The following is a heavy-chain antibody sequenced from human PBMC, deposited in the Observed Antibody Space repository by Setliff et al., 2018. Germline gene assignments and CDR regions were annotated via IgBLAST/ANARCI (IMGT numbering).Heavy chain of an antibody. Sequence: GESLKISCEAFGFTFNNYWMSWARQAPGKGLEWVANIMQDGGAQYYLDSVKGRFTVSRDNSNNTLYLHMSSLRAEDTAVYFCARIFLYGTSWYFDNWGQGTLVTVSS. CDR1: GFTFNNYW. CDR3: ARIFLYGTSWYFDN. CDR2: IMQDGGAQ. D-gene: IGHD3-3*01. J-gene: IGHJ4*02. V-gene: IGHV3-7*03.